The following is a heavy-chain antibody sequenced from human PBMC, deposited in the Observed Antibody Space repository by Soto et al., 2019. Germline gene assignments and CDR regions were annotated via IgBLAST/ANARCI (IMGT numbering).Heavy chain of an antibody. Sequence: GGSLRLSCAVSGFTISSYAISWVRQAPGKGLEWVSAISDRGDTTHYADSVKGRFSISRDTAKNTLELQMNTLRVEDTAVYYCAKDKAGTTSFDYWGRGTLVTVSS. J-gene: IGHJ4*02. V-gene: IGHV3-23*01. CDR2: ISDRGDTT. D-gene: IGHD1-1*01. CDR1: GFTISSYA. CDR3: AKDKAGTTSFDY.